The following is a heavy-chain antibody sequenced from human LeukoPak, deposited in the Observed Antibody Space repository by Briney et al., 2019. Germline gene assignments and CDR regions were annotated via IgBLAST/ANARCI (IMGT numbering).Heavy chain of an antibody. D-gene: IGHD3-9*01. CDR1: GGTFSSYA. Sequence: SVKVSCKASGGTFSSYAISWVRQAPGQGLGWMGGIIPIFGTANYAQKFQGRVTITADKSTSTAYMELRSLRSDDTAVYYCARDDILTGSEFDYWGQGTLVTVSS. V-gene: IGHV1-69*06. J-gene: IGHJ4*02. CDR2: IIPIFGTA. CDR3: ARDDILTGSEFDY.